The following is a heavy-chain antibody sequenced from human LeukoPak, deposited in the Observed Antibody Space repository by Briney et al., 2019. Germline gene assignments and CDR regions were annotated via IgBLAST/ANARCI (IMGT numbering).Heavy chain of an antibody. D-gene: IGHD6-13*01. J-gene: IGHJ4*02. V-gene: IGHV3-74*01. CDR1: GFTFSSYW. Sequence: PGGSLRLSCAASGFTFSSYWMHWVRQVPGKGLMWVSRIKTDGSSTSYADSVKGRFTISRDNAKNTLYLQMNSLRVEDTAVYYCARDFMYSTSCAGCWGQGTLVTVSS. CDR3: ARDFMYSTSCAGC. CDR2: IKTDGSST.